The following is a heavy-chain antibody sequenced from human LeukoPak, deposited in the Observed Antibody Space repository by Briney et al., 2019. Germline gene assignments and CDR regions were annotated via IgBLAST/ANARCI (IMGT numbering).Heavy chain of an antibody. V-gene: IGHV3-30*14. J-gene: IGHJ4*02. CDR3: ARGDYAYGDSKHLDY. CDR2: ISYDGSNK. CDR1: GFTFSSYA. Sequence: QPGRSLRLSCAASGFTFSSYAMHWVRQAPGKGLEWVAVISYDGSNKYYADSVKGRFTISRDNSKNTLYLQMNSLRAEDTAVYYCARGDYAYGDSKHLDYWGQGTLVTVSS. D-gene: IGHD4-17*01.